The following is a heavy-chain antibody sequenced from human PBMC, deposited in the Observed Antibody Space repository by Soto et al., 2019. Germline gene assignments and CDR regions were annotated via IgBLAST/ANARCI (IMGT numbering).Heavy chain of an antibody. V-gene: IGHV1-18*01. CDR1: GYTFSSYA. CDR2: ISAYNGNT. CDR3: ARDLGGGLFDP. J-gene: IGHJ5*02. D-gene: IGHD3-16*01. Sequence: QVQLVQSGAEVKKPGASVKVSCKASGYTFSSYAISWVRQAPGQGLEWMGWISAYNGNTNYAQKLQGRVTMTTDTSTSTADMELRSLRSDDTAVDYWARDLGGGLFDPWGQGTLVTVSS.